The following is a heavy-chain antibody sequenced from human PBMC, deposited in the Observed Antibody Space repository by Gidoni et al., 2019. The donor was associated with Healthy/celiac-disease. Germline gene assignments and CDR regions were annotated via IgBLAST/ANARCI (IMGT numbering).Heavy chain of an antibody. CDR2: ISSSSSDI. J-gene: IGHJ4*02. CDR1: GFTFSSYS. D-gene: IGHD3-22*01. CDR3: AGWYDRSGYLFDY. Sequence: EVQLVESGGGLVKPVGSLRLSCAASGFTFSSYSMNCVRQAPGKGLEWGSSISSSSSDIYYADSVKGRCTISRDNAKNSLYLQMNSLRAEDTAVYYCAGWYDRSGYLFDYWGQGTLFTVSS. V-gene: IGHV3-21*01.